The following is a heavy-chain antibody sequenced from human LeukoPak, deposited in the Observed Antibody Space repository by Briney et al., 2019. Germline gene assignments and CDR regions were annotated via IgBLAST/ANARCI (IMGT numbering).Heavy chain of an antibody. V-gene: IGHV4-38-2*01. CDR1: GYSISSGYY. D-gene: IGHD6-19*01. J-gene: IGHJ4*02. CDR3: ARHVDSFEAVAGYYFDY. Sequence: SETLSLTCAVSGYSISSGYYWGWIRQPPGKGLEWIGSIYHSGSTYYNPSLKSRVTISVDTSKNQFSLKLSSVTAADTAVYYCARHVDSFEAVAGYYFDYWGQGTLVTVSS. CDR2: IYHSGST.